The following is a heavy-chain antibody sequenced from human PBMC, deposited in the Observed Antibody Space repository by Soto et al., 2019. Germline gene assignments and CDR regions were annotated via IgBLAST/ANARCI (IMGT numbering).Heavy chain of an antibody. V-gene: IGHV3-48*02. CDR2: ISGKSRSI. D-gene: IGHD6-19*01. CDR3: AKEGYSGWTMSD. J-gene: IGHJ4*02. Sequence: EVHLVESGGGLVQIGGSLRLSCAGSGFNFGDFSINWVRQGPGKGLEWVSYISGKSRSIYYAESVKGRFTISRDNARNTLSLQMNSLTDEDTAVYYCAKEGYSGWTMSDWGQGTLVTVSS. CDR1: GFNFGDFS.